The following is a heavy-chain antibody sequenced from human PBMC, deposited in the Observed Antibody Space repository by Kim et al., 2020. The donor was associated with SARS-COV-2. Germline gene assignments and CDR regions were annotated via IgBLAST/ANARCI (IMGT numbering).Heavy chain of an antibody. CDR3: ARGYYYGSGIGGGMDV. D-gene: IGHD3-10*01. Sequence: SVKVRFTISRDNSKNTLYLQMNSLRAEDTAVYYCARGYYYGSGIGGGMDVWGQGTTVTVSS. V-gene: IGHV3-30*01. J-gene: IGHJ6*02.